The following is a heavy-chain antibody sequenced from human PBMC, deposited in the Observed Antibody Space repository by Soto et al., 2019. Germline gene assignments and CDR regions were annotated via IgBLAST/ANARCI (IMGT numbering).Heavy chain of an antibody. Sequence: PGGSLRLSCAASGFTFSSYSMNWVRQAPGKGLEWVSSISSSSSYIYYADSVKGRFTISRDNAKNSLYLQMNSLRAEDTAVYYCARAYLGRLPRRADYYYALDVWGQGTTVTVSS. CDR1: GFTFSSYS. CDR2: ISSSSSYI. J-gene: IGHJ6*02. D-gene: IGHD1-26*01. CDR3: ARAYLGRLPRRADYYYALDV. V-gene: IGHV3-21*01.